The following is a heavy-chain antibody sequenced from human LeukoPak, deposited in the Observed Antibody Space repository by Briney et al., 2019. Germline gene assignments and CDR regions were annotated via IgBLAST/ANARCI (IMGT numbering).Heavy chain of an antibody. V-gene: IGHV3-21*01. J-gene: IGHJ4*02. CDR1: GFTFSSYS. CDR2: ISSSSSYI. CDR3: AKDSHDYGGDLDY. D-gene: IGHD4-23*01. Sequence: GGSLRLSCAASGFTFSSYSMNWVRQAPGKGLEWVSSISSSSSYIYYADSVKGRFTISRDNAKNSLYLQMNSLRAEDTAVYYCAKDSHDYGGDLDYWGQGTLVTVSS.